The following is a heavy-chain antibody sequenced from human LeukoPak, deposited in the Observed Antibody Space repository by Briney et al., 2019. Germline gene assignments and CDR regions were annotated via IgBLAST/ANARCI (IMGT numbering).Heavy chain of an antibody. J-gene: IGHJ4*02. Sequence: PGGSLRLSCAASGFTFSSYAMHWVRQAPGKGLEWVAVISYDGSNKYYADSVKGRFTISRDNSKNTLDLQMHSLGAEDTAVYYCARDYCSSPTCYMFHGTPRLEDWGQGTLVTVSS. CDR1: GFTFSSYA. CDR2: ISYDGSNK. CDR3: ARDYCSSPTCYMFHGTPRLED. D-gene: IGHD2-2*01. V-gene: IGHV3-30-3*01.